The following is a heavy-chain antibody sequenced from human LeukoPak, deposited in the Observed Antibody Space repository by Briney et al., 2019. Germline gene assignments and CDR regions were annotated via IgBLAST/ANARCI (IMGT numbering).Heavy chain of an antibody. Sequence: PSETLSLTCNVSGDSISGSDYYWGWIRQPPGQGLEWIANIYHSGNTYYNPSLKSRVTISVDTSKNQFSLKLSSVTAADTAVYYCARAAAIAVTGGAFDYWGQGTLVTVSS. V-gene: IGHV4-38-2*02. CDR3: ARAAAIAVTGGAFDY. CDR1: GDSISGSDYY. D-gene: IGHD6-13*01. J-gene: IGHJ4*02. CDR2: IYHSGNT.